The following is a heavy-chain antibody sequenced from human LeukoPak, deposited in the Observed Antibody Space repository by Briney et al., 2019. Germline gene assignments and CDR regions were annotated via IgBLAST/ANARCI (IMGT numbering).Heavy chain of an antibody. Sequence: ASVKVSCKASGYTFTSYAMNWVRQAPGQGLEWMGWINTNTGNPTYAQGFTGRFVFSLDTSVSTAYLQISSLRAEDTAVYYCARDVLPRGYCSSTSCYTYFDLWGRGALVTVSS. CDR3: ARDVLPRGYCSSTSCYTYFDL. D-gene: IGHD2-2*02. V-gene: IGHV7-4-1*02. CDR1: GYTFTSYA. J-gene: IGHJ2*01. CDR2: INTNTGNP.